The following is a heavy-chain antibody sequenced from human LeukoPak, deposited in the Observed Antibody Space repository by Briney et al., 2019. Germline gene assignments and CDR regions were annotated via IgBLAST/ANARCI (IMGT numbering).Heavy chain of an antibody. Sequence: SETLSLTCTVSGGSISSYYWSWIRQPPGKGLEWIGYIYYSGSTNYNPPLKSRVTISVDTSKNQFSLKLSSVTAADTAVYYCARVGLRLGELSLGFDYWGQGTLVTVSS. CDR2: IYYSGST. D-gene: IGHD3-16*02. CDR3: ARVGLRLGELSLGFDY. J-gene: IGHJ4*02. CDR1: GGSISSYY. V-gene: IGHV4-59*01.